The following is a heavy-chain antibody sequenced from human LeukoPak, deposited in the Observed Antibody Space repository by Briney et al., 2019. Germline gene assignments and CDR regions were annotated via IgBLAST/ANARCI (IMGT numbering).Heavy chain of an antibody. CDR3: ARDKVGTSYFDF. D-gene: IGHD1-26*01. Sequence: SETLSLTCTVSGGSISGYYWSWIRQPAGKGLDGIGRVYGSGSTNYNPSLKSRLTVSLDTSKNQFSLRLSSVTAADTAIYYCARDKVGTSYFDFWGQGALVTVSS. CDR1: GGSISGYY. J-gene: IGHJ4*02. V-gene: IGHV4-4*07. CDR2: VYGSGST.